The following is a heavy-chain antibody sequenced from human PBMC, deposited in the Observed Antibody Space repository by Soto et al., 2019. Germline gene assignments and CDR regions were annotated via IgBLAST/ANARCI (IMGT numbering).Heavy chain of an antibody. CDR2: IKSKTDGGTT. CDR3: ATELPGYSSGWYSPLYGMDV. Sequence: GGSLRLSCAASGFAFSYTWMNWVRQAPGRGLEWVGRIKSKTDGGTTDYAAPGKGRFTVSRDDSENTGYLQMNSLKTEDTAVYYCATELPGYSSGWYSPLYGMDVWGQGTTVTVSS. V-gene: IGHV3-15*07. CDR1: GFAFSYTW. D-gene: IGHD6-19*01. J-gene: IGHJ6*02.